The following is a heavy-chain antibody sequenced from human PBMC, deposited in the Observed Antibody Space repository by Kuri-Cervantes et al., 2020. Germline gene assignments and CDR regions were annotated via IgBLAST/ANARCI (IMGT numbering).Heavy chain of an antibody. CDR3: ALEGGDSDAFDI. J-gene: IGHJ3*02. CDR2: IYYGGST. D-gene: IGHD4-17*01. CDR1: GGSISSSSYY. V-gene: IGHV4-39*07. Sequence: SETLSLTCTVSGGSISSSSYYWGWIRQPPGKGLEWIGSIYYGGSTYYNPSLKSRVTISVDTSKNQFSLKLSSVTAADTAVYYCALEGGDSDAFDIWGQGKMVTVSS.